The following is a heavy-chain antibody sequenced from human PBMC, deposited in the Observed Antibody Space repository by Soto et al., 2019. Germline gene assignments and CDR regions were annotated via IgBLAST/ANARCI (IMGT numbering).Heavy chain of an antibody. CDR3: AKQLPPLKVDDAFDI. D-gene: IGHD6-6*01. Sequence: PGGSLRLSCAASGFTFSSYAMSLVRQAPGKGLEWVSAISGSGGRTYYADSVKGRFTISRDNPKNTLYLQMNSLRAEDTALYYYAKQLPPLKVDDAFDIWGQGTMVTVSS. J-gene: IGHJ3*02. V-gene: IGHV3-23*01. CDR2: ISGSGGRT. CDR1: GFTFSSYA.